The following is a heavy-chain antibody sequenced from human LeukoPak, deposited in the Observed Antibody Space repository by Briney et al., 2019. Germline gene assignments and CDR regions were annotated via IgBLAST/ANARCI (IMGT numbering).Heavy chain of an antibody. J-gene: IGHJ6*02. V-gene: IGHV1-2*02. Sequence: ASVKVSCKASGYTFTGYYMHWVRQAPGQGLEWMGWINPNSGGTNYAQKFQGRVTMTGDTSISTAYMELSRLRSDDTAVYYCASEAGTYYYYGMDVWGQGTTVTVSS. D-gene: IGHD1-1*01. CDR1: GYTFTGYY. CDR2: INPNSGGT. CDR3: ASEAGTYYYYGMDV.